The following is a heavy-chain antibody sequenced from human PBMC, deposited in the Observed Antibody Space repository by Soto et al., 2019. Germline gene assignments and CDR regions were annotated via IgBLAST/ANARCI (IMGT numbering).Heavy chain of an antibody. J-gene: IGHJ6*02. CDR2: IIPIFGTA. CDR1: GGTFSSYA. V-gene: IGHV1-69*06. CDR3: ARPSSSRYCSSTSCYYYYGMDV. Sequence: GASVKVSCKASGGTFSSYAISWVRQAPGQGLEWMGGIIPIFGTANYAQKFQGRVTITADKSTSTAYMELSSLRSEDTAVYYCARPSSSRYCSSTSCYYYYGMDVWGRGTTVTVSS. D-gene: IGHD2-2*01.